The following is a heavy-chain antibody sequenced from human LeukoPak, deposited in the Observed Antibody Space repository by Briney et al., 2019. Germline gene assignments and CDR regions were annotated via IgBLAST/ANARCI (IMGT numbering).Heavy chain of an antibody. CDR1: GGSVSSGGYS. CDR3: ARSSSWFDAFDI. D-gene: IGHD6-13*01. J-gene: IGHJ3*02. Sequence: SETLSLTCAVSGGSVSSGGYSWSWIRHPQGKGREGFGYIYDSGSTYYNPSLKSRVTISVDTSKNQFSLKLSSVTAADTAVYYCARSSSWFDAFDIWGQGTMVTVSS. CDR2: IYDSGST. V-gene: IGHV4-30-2*01.